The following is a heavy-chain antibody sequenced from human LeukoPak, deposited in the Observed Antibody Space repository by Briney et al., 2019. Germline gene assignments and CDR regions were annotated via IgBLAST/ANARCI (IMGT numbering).Heavy chain of an antibody. D-gene: IGHD1-26*01. Sequence: MAGGSLRLSCAASGFTFSSYEMNWVRQAPGKGLEWVSYISSSSSYIYYADSVKGRFTISRDNAKNSLYLQMNSLRAEDTAVYYCARDSYKFGSGSYGYYYYYMDVWGKGTTVTISS. CDR2: ISSSSSYI. CDR3: ARDSYKFGSGSYGYYYYYMDV. J-gene: IGHJ6*03. V-gene: IGHV3-21*01. CDR1: GFTFSSYE.